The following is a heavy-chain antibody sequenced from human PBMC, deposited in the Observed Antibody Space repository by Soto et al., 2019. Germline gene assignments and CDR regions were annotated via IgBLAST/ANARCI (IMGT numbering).Heavy chain of an antibody. D-gene: IGHD2-2*01. CDR2: IYWDDDK. J-gene: IGHJ5*02. CDR3: PHNRPVYCISTSCRPQNQPYDNWFDP. CDR1: GFSLSTSGVG. Sequence: QITLKESGPTLVKPTQTLTLTCTFSGFSLSTSGVGVGWIRQPPGKALEWLALIYWDDDKRYSPSLKSRLTNTKDTSKNQMVLKMTNMHPVDTATYYGPHNRPVYCISTSCRPQNQPYDNWFDPWGQGTLVTVSS. V-gene: IGHV2-5*02.